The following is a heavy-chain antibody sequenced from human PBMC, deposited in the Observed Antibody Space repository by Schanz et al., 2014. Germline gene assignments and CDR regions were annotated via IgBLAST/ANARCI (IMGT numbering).Heavy chain of an antibody. CDR1: GFTFHTYD. V-gene: IGHV3-30-3*01. Sequence: DLEESGGGVVQPGRSLRLSCAASGFTFHTYDMHWVRQAPGKGLEWVAQISHDGHRDFYADSVKGRFTVSRDNNWKTLSLQMNSLRNDDTAIYHGARENSSASSPAVTYYIDVWGKGTTVTVSS. J-gene: IGHJ6*03. CDR3: ARENSSASSPAVTYYIDV. CDR2: ISHDGHRD. D-gene: IGHD3-22*01.